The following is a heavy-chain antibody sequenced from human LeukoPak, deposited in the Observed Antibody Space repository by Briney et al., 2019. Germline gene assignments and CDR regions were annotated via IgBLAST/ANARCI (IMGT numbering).Heavy chain of an antibody. CDR1: GGSFSGYY. D-gene: IGHD3-16*02. CDR2: INHSGST. CDR3: ARGYVWGSYRPGWFDP. Sequence: SETLSLTCAVYGGSFSGYYWSWIRQPPGKGLEWIGEINHSGSTNYKPSLKSRVTISVDTSKNKFSLKLSSVTAADTAVYYCARGYVWGSYRPGWFDPWGQGTLVTVSS. V-gene: IGHV4-34*01. J-gene: IGHJ5*02.